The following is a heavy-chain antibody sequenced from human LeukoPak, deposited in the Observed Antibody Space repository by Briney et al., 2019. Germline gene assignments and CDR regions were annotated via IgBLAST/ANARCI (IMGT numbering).Heavy chain of an antibody. D-gene: IGHD4-17*01. CDR2: IYPGDSDT. J-gene: IGHJ4*02. CDR1: GYSFTSYW. CDR3: ARGPRATVTTDALDY. Sequence: GESLKISCKGSGYSFTSYWIGWVRQMPGKGLEWMGIIYPGDSDTRYSPSFQGQVTISADKSISTAYLQWSSLKASDTAMYYCARGPRATVTTDALDYWGQGTLVTVSS. V-gene: IGHV5-51*01.